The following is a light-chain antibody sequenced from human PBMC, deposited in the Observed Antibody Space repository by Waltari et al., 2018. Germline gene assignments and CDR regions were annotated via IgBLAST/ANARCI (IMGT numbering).Light chain of an antibody. Sequence: QSALTQPASVSGSPGQSITISCTGTSSDVGTYDYVSWYQQHPGKAPKLMIYDVTKRPSGMANRFSGSKSGNTASLTISGLQAEDEADYYCSSYTTDSTVYVFGTGTKVTVL. CDR1: SSDVGTYDY. CDR2: DVT. J-gene: IGLJ1*01. CDR3: SSYTTDSTVYV. V-gene: IGLV2-14*03.